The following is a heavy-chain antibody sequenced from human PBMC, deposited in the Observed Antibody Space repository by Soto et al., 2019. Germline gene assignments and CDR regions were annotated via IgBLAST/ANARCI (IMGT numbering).Heavy chain of an antibody. CDR3: ARLDVLLWFGELLGWFDP. Sequence: QLQLQESGPGLVKPSETLSLTCTVSGGSISSSSYYWGWIRQPPGKGLEWIGSIYYSGSTYYNPSLKSRVTISVDTSKNQFSLKLSSVTAADTAVYYCARLDVLLWFGELLGWFDPWGQGTLVTVSS. J-gene: IGHJ5*02. CDR1: GGSISSSSYY. V-gene: IGHV4-39*01. CDR2: IYYSGST. D-gene: IGHD3-10*01.